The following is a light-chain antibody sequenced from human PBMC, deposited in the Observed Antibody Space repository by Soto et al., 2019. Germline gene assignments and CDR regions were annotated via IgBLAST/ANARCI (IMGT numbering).Light chain of an antibody. V-gene: IGKV3-11*01. Sequence: EIVLIQSPATLSLSPGERATLSCRASQSVSSSLAWYQQNPGQAPRLLIFDASSRAAGIPARFSGSGSGTDFTLTISSLDPEDFAVYYCQQHSNWPLTFGGGTKVDIK. CDR3: QQHSNWPLT. CDR2: DAS. CDR1: QSVSSS. J-gene: IGKJ4*01.